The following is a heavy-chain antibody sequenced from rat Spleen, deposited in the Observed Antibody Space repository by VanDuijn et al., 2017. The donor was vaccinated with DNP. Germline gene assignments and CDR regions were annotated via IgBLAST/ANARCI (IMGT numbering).Heavy chain of an antibody. Sequence: QVQLRESGPGLVQPSQTLSLACTVSGFALTDYTMHWVRQPPGKVLEWIAAISSGGTTYYNSGLKSRLSITRDTSKSQVFLKMNSLQTEDTAIYFCTRDVPNVLDYWGQGVMVTVSS. CDR3: TRDVPNVLDY. V-gene: IGHV2-6*01. CDR1: GFALTDYT. D-gene: IGHD5-1*01. J-gene: IGHJ2*01. CDR2: ISSGGTT.